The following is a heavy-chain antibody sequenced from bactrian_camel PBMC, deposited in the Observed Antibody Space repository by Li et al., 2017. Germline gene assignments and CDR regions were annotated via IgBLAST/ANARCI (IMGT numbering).Heavy chain of an antibody. CDR2: ISRGGSST. CDR1: GFTFSDFD. V-gene: IGHV3S40*01. D-gene: IGHD3*01. J-gene: IGHJ6*01. CDR3: ANFYGPWSLGY. Sequence: SLTLSCAASGFTFSDFDMTWIRQAPGQGLEWVATISRGGSSTYYSDSVKGRFTISRDNAKNTVYLQMSSLNTDDMAMYYCANFYGPWSLGYWGQGTQVTVS.